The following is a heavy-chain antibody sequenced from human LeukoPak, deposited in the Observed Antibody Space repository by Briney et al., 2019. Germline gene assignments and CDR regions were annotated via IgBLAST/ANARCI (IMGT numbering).Heavy chain of an antibody. V-gene: IGHV1-2*02. CDR2: INPDNGGT. J-gene: IGHJ4*02. CDR3: ARARSGTGNDY. D-gene: IGHD6-13*01. CDR1: GYPFTGHY. Sequence: ASVKVSCKASGYPFTGHYMHWVRPAPGQGLEWMGWINPDNGGTNYAQKFQGRVTITRDASISTAYLELSRLRFDDTAVYYCARARSGTGNDYWGQGTLVTVSS.